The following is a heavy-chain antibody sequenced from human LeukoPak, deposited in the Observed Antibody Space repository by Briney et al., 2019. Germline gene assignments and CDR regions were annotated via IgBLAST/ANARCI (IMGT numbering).Heavy chain of an antibody. D-gene: IGHD4-11*01. V-gene: IGHV4-59*11. CDR3: ERGVLSTVSYYMDV. CDR2: IYYSGST. Sequence: KPSETLSLTCTVSGGSMKSHVWSWIRQPPGKGLEWIEYIYYSGSTNYNPSLKSRATISVDTSKNQFSLKVTSVTAADTAVYYCERGVLSTVSYYMDVWGQGITVTVSS. J-gene: IGHJ6*03. CDR1: GGSMKSHV.